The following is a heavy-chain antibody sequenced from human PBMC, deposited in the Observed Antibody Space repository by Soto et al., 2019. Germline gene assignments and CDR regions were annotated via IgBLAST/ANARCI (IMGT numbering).Heavy chain of an antibody. CDR3: AGRDPGTSVDY. D-gene: IGHD1-7*01. Sequence: SETLSLTCAVSGGSFTSNNWWTWVRQPPGQGLEWIGEIYRTGSTNYNPSLKSRVTISLDKSENQFSLKVTSLTAADTAVYYCAGRDPGTSVDYWGQGTLVTVSS. CDR2: IYRTGST. CDR1: GGSFTSNNW. J-gene: IGHJ4*02. V-gene: IGHV4-4*02.